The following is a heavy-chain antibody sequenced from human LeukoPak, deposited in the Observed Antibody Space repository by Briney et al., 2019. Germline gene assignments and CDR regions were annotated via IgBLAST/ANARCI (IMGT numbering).Heavy chain of an antibody. J-gene: IGHJ4*02. CDR3: ARVNGYNSYYFDY. V-gene: IGHV3-13*01. CDR2: IGTAGDT. D-gene: IGHD5-24*01. CDR1: GFTFSSYD. Sequence: PGGSLRLSCAASGFTFSSYDMHWVRQATGKGLEWVSAIGTAGDTYYPGSVKGRFTISRENAKNSLYLQMNSLRAEDTAVYYCARVNGYNSYYFDYWGQGTLVTVSS.